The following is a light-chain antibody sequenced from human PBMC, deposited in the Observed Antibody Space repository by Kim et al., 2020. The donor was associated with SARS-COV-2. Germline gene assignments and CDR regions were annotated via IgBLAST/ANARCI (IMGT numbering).Light chain of an antibody. CDR2: SAS. Sequence: EIVMTQSPATLSVSPGERATLSCRASQSVSSNLACYQQKPGQAPRLLIYSASNRATSIPARFMGSGSATEFTLTISNLQSQDFAVYYCQQHNGPPPYTFGEGTKVDIK. V-gene: IGKV3-15*01. CDR1: QSVSSN. CDR3: QQHNGPPPYT. J-gene: IGKJ2*01.